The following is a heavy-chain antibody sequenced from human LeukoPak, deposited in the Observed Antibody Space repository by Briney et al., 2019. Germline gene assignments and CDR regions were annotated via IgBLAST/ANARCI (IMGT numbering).Heavy chain of an antibody. J-gene: IGHJ4*02. Sequence: ALVKVSCKASGYTFSSYAMNWVRQAPGQGLEWMGWINTNTGDPTYAQGFTGRFVFSLDTSVSTAYLQISSLKAEDTAVYYCARRDTAMASYWGQGTLVTVSS. D-gene: IGHD5-18*01. CDR1: GYTFSSYA. CDR2: INTNTGDP. V-gene: IGHV7-4-1*02. CDR3: ARRDTAMASY.